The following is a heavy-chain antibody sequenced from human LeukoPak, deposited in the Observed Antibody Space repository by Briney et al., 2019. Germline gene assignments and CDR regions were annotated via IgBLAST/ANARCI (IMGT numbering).Heavy chain of an antibody. V-gene: IGHV4-30-4*08. CDR3: ARTYCSSTSCGTVGAFDI. Sequence: SQTLSLTCTVSGGSISSGDYYWSWIRQPPGKGLEWIGYIYYSGSTYYNPSLKSRVTISVDTSKNQFSLKLSSVTAADTAVYYCARTYCSSTSCGTVGAFDIWGQGTMVTVSS. J-gene: IGHJ3*02. CDR1: GGSISSGDYY. D-gene: IGHD2-2*01. CDR2: IYYSGST.